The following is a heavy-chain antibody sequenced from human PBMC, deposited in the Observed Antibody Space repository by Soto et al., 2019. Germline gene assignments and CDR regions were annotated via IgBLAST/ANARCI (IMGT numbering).Heavy chain of an antibody. V-gene: IGHV4-39*01. J-gene: IGHJ4*02. Sequence: SETLSLTCTVSGGSISSSGYYWGWIRQPTGKGLEWSGSITDSGTTYYNPSLKSRLTISVDTSKNQLSLRLSSVTAAGTAIYYCTSFIWAGIASAISSVALHYWGRGSLV. CDR2: ITDSGTT. CDR3: TSFIWAGIASAISSVALHY. CDR1: GGSISSSGYY. D-gene: IGHD6-19*01.